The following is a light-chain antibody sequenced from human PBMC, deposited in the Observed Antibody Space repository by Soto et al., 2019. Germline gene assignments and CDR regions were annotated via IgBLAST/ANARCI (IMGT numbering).Light chain of an antibody. V-gene: IGKV3-15*01. J-gene: IGKJ4*01. CDR1: QSLNGN. Sequence: EIVMTQSPATLSVSPGERATLSCRASQSLNGNLAWYQQKPGQGPRLLIYGASTRATGIPARFSGSGSGTECTLTISSLQSEDFAVYHCQQYNKWPLTFSGGTKVEIK. CDR3: QQYNKWPLT. CDR2: GAS.